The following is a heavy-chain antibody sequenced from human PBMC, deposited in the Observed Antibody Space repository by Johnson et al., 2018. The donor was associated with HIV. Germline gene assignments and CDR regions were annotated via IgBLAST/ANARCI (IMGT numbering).Heavy chain of an antibody. V-gene: IGHV3-30-3*01. D-gene: IGHD3-10*01. CDR1: GFTFSSYA. CDR3: ARDPYTSAGNPFDI. CDR2: ISYDRSNK. Sequence: QMQLVESGGGVVQPGRSLRLSCAASGFTFSSYAMHWVRQAPGKGLEWVAVISYDRSNKYYADSVKGRFTISRDNSKKTLFLQMTSLRAEDTAVYYCARDPYTSAGNPFDIWGQGTRVTVS. J-gene: IGHJ3*02.